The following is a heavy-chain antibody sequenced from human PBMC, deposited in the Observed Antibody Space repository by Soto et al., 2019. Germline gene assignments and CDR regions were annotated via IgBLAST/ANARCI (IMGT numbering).Heavy chain of an antibody. CDR3: VRLNRDYFYYGMDV. CDR1: GGSISNSKW. J-gene: IGHJ6*01. CDR2: IDHNGIT. Sequence: PSETLSLTCASSGGSISNSKWWTWFRQVPVKGLEWIGKIDHNGITNYNPSLESRVTMSKDESKNQLSLKLTSVTAADTAVYYCVRLNRDYFYYGMDVWGQGTTVTVSS. V-gene: IGHV4-4*02.